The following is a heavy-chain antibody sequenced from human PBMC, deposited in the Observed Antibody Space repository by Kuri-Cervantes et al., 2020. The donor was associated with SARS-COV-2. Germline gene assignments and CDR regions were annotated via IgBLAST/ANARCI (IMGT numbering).Heavy chain of an antibody. D-gene: IGHD7-27*01. V-gene: IGHV4-28*03. CDR1: GYSISSSNW. CDR3: ARDRLGRYYFDY. CDR2: IYYSGST. Sequence: SETLSLTCAVSGYSISSSNWWGWIRQPPGKGLEWIGYIYYSGSTNYNPSLKSRVTISVDTSKNQFSLKLSSVTAADTAVYYCARDRLGRYYFDYWGQGTLVTVSS. J-gene: IGHJ4*02.